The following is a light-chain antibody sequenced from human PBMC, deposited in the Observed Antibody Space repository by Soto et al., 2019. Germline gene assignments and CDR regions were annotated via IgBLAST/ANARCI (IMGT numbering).Light chain of an antibody. CDR2: GVS. CDR1: RNDVGLYNY. Sequence: QSALTQPASVSASPGQSITISCTGTRNDVGLYNYVSWYQHHPGNAPKLIIYGVSDRPSGVSNRFSGSKSGNTASLTISGLQAEDEADYYCTSYTTTTLENFGTGTKVTVL. CDR3: TSYTTTTLEN. V-gene: IGLV2-14*01. J-gene: IGLJ1*01.